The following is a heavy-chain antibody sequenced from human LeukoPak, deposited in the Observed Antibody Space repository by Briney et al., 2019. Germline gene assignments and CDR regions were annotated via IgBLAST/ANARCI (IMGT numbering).Heavy chain of an antibody. CDR1: GFTFSTYA. Sequence: PGGSLRLSCAASGFTFSTYAMDWVHQAPGKGLEWVSYLSSSSSVIYHADSVKGRFTISRDNAKNSLYLQMNSLRAEDTAVYYCARVGHYYDSSGYYSNFDYWGQGTLVTVSS. CDR3: ARVGHYYDSSGYYSNFDY. V-gene: IGHV3-48*04. J-gene: IGHJ4*02. CDR2: LSSSSSVI. D-gene: IGHD3-22*01.